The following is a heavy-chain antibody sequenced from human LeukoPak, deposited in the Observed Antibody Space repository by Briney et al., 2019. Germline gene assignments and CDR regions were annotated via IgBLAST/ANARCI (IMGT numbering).Heavy chain of an antibody. D-gene: IGHD6-19*01. V-gene: IGHV4-30-2*01. CDR3: ARGLKAVAGAFHVLASGGYYYYYMDV. J-gene: IGHJ6*03. CDR2: IYHSGST. CDR1: GGSISSGGYS. Sequence: PSETLSLTCAVSGGSISSGGYSWSWIRQPPGKGLEWIGYIYHSGSTYYNPSLKSRVTISVDTSKNQFSLKLSSVTAADTAVYYCARGLKAVAGAFHVLASGGYYYYYMDVWGKGTTVTVSS.